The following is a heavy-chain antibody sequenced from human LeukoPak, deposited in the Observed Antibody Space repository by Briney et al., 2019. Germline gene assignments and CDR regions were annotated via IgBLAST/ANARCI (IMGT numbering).Heavy chain of an antibody. CDR1: GGTFSSYA. D-gene: IGHD6-19*01. CDR2: IIPIFGTA. CDR3: ARDLGSGWSSFDY. V-gene: IGHV1-69*05. Sequence: GSLVKVSCKASGGTFSSYAISWARQAPGQGLEWMGRIIPIFGTANYAQKFQGRVTITTDESTSTAYMELSSLRSEDTAVYYCARDLGSGWSSFDYWGQGTLVTVSS. J-gene: IGHJ4*02.